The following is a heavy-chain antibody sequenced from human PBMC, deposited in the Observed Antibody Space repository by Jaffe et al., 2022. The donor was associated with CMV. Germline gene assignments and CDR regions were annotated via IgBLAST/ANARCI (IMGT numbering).Heavy chain of an antibody. V-gene: IGHV3-48*03. J-gene: IGHJ4*02. CDR3: ARGHGGGYSYGYDGYYFDY. Sequence: EVQLVESGGGLVQPGGSLRLSCAASGFTFSSYEMNWVRQAPGKGLEWVSYISSSGSTIYYADSVKGRFTISRDNAKNSLYLQMNSLRAEDTAVYYCARGHGGGYSYGYDGYYFDYWGQGTLVTVSS. D-gene: IGHD5-18*01. CDR1: GFTFSSYE. CDR2: ISSSGSTI.